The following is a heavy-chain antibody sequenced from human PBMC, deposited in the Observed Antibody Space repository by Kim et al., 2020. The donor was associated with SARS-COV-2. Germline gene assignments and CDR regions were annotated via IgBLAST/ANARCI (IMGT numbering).Heavy chain of an antibody. CDR3: ARDEHMVRGVMTHFDY. D-gene: IGHD3-10*01. Sequence: GGSLRLSCAASGFTFSDYYMSWIRQAPGKGLEWVSYISSSSSYTNYADSVKGRFTISRDNAKNSLYLQMNSLRAEDTAVYYCARDEHMVRGVMTHFDYWGQGTLVTVSS. CDR2: ISSSSSYT. CDR1: GFTFSDYY. J-gene: IGHJ4*02. V-gene: IGHV3-11*06.